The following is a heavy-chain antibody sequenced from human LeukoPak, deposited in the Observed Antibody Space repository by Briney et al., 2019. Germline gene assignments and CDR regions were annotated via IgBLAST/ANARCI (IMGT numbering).Heavy chain of an antibody. CDR2: ISGSGGGT. D-gene: IGHD6-19*01. J-gene: IGHJ4*02. CDR3: AKTTTGCSSGRYPGWPVDY. Sequence: GGSLRLSCAASGFTFSSYAVSWVRQAPGKGLEWVSAISGSGGGTYYADSVKGRFTISRDNYKNTLYLQMNSLSTEDTAVYYCAKTTTGCSSGRYPGWPVDYWGQGTLVTVSS. CDR1: GFTFSSYA. V-gene: IGHV3-23*01.